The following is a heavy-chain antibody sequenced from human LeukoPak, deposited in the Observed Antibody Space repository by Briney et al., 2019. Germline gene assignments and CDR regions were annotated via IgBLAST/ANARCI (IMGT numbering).Heavy chain of an antibody. CDR1: GYTFTSYD. D-gene: IGHD2-8*01. J-gene: IGHJ4*02. Sequence: ASVKVSCKASGYTFTSYDINWVRQATGQGLEWMGWMNPNSGNTGYAQKFQGRVTMTRNTSISTAYMELSSLRPEDTAVYYCARGVMVYATYYFDYWGQGTLVTVSS. V-gene: IGHV1-8*01. CDR3: ARGVMVYATYYFDY. CDR2: MNPNSGNT.